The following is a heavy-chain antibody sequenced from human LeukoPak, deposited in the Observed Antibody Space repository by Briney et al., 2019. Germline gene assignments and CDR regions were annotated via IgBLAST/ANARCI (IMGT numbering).Heavy chain of an antibody. CDR1: GGTFSSYA. CDR3: ARVKGGEQLVLGY. CDR2: IIPIFGTA. D-gene: IGHD6-6*01. J-gene: IGHJ4*02. V-gene: IGHV1-69*13. Sequence: GASVKVSCKASGGTFSSYAISWVLQAPGQGLEWMGGIIPIFGTANYAQKFQGRVTITADESTSTAYMELSSLRSEDTAVYYCARVKGGEQLVLGYWGQGTLVTVSS.